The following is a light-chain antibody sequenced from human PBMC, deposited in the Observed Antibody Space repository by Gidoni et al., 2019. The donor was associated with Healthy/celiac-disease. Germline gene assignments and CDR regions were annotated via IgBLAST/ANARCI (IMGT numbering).Light chain of an antibody. CDR2: GNS. J-gene: IGLJ3*02. CDR3: QSYDSSLSGRV. CDR1: SSNIGAGYD. V-gene: IGLV1-40*01. Sequence: QSVLTLPPSVSGSPGQRVTISCTGSSSNIGAGYDVHWYQQLPGTAPKLLIDGNSNRPSGVPDRFSGSKAGTSASLAITGLQAEDEADDYCQSYDSSLSGRVFGGGTKLTVL.